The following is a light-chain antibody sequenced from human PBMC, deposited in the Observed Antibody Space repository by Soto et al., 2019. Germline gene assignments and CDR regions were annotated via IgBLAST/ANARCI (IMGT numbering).Light chain of an antibody. J-gene: IGKJ1*01. V-gene: IGKV1-5*03. Sequence: DIQMTQSPSTLSASVGDRVTITGRASQSISVWLPWYQQKPGTPPNLLIYMASSLEGGVPSRFSGSRAGTEFTLTINSLQPDDFSIYSCQRYNVYWTFRQGTRGEMK. CDR1: QSISVW. CDR2: MAS. CDR3: QRYNVYWT.